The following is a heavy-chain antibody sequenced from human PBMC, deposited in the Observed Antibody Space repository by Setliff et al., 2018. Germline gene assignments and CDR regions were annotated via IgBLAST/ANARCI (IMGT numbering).Heavy chain of an antibody. CDR3: ARENGVGYPGRGWFGP. CDR2: IYHSGTT. J-gene: IGHJ5*02. Sequence: SETLSLTCTVSGGPISSYFWSWIRQPPGKGLEWIGYIYHSGTTYYNPSLESRVAISVDTSKNQFSLKVRSVTAADTAVFYCARENGVGYPGRGWFGPWGQGAQVTVSS. D-gene: IGHD1-26*01. CDR1: GGPISSYF. V-gene: IGHV4-59*12.